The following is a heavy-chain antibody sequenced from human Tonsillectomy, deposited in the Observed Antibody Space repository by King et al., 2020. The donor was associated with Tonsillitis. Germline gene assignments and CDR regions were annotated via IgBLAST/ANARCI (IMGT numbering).Heavy chain of an antibody. V-gene: IGHV3-48*03. Sequence: EVQLVESGGGLVQPGGSLRLSCAYSGFTFRSYEMNWVRQAPGKGLEWISYISSSGNTIYYANSVKGRFTISRHKAKISPYLQMNSLRTGDTGVYFCARGGEYGMDARRNFDLWGRGTLVTVSS. CDR3: ARGGEYGMDARRNFDL. D-gene: IGHD2/OR15-2a*01. J-gene: IGHJ2*01. CDR2: ISSSGNTI. CDR1: GFTFRSYE.